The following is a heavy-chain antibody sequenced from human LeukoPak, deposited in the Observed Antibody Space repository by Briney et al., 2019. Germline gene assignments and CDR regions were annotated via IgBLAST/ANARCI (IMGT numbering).Heavy chain of an antibody. D-gene: IGHD5-12*01. Sequence: GGSLRLSCAASGFTFRSYEMNWVRQAPGKGLEWLSYITSSGTTIYYADSVKGRFTISRDNSKNTLYLQMNSLRAEDTAVYYCATESGWLFDYWGQGTLVTVSS. CDR1: GFTFRSYE. CDR3: ATESGWLFDY. J-gene: IGHJ4*02. CDR2: ITSSGTTI. V-gene: IGHV3-48*03.